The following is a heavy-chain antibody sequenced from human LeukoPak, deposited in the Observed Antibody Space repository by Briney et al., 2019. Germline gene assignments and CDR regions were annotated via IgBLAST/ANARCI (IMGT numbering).Heavy chain of an antibody. Sequence: XXTCXXYXXSXSAXXXSXIRQPPGKGLEWIGEINHGGSTHYNPSLKSRVTISVDTSKNQFSLRLSSVTAADTAVYYCARVRGGAGTTRYSVDVWGQGTTVTVSS. CDR1: XXSXSAXX. V-gene: IGHV4-34*01. CDR2: INHGGST. D-gene: IGHD4-17*01. CDR3: ARVRGGAGTTRYSVDV. J-gene: IGHJ6*02.